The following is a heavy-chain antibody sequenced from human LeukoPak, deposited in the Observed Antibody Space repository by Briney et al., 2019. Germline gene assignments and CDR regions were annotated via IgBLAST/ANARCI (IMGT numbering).Heavy chain of an antibody. V-gene: IGHV1-2*02. CDR1: GYLFTGFY. CDR3: ARDRGSSWDDAFDI. J-gene: IGHJ3*02. Sequence: GASVKVSCKTSGYLFTGFYIHWVRQVPGQGLEWMGWINPNSGDTKSAPKYQGRVTMTRDTSISTAYMELSRLRSDDTAVYYCARDRGSSWDDAFDIWGQGTMVTVSS. CDR2: INPNSGDT. D-gene: IGHD6-13*01.